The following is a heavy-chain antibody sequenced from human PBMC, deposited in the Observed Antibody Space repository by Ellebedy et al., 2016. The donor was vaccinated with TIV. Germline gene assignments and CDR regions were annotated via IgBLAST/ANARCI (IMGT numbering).Heavy chain of an antibody. J-gene: IGHJ4*02. CDR3: ARDVSFTFDF. V-gene: IGHV3-7*03. CDR1: GFTFSSYS. CDR2: IKEDGSEK. Sequence: GESLKISXAASGFTFSSYSMNWVRQAPGKGLEWVANIKEDGSEKHYVDSVKGRFTISRDNAKNSLYLQMNSLRAEDTAVYYCARDVSFTFDFWGQGSLVTVSS.